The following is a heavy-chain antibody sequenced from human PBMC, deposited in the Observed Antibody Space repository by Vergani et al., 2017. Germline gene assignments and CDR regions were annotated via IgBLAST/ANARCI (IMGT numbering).Heavy chain of an antibody. D-gene: IGHD3-10*01. V-gene: IGHV5-51*01. CDR1: GYSFTSYW. J-gene: IGHJ3*02. Sequence: EVQLVQSGAEVKKPGESLKISCKGSGYSFTSYWIGWVRQMPGKGLGWMGIIYPGDSDTRYSPSFQGQVTISADKSISAAYLQWSSLKASDTAMYYCGGRWGGIWFGDGAFDIWGQGTMVTVSS. CDR3: GGRWGGIWFGDGAFDI. CDR2: IYPGDSDT.